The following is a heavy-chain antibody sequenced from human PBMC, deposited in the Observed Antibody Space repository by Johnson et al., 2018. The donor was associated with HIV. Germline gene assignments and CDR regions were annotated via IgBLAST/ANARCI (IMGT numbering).Heavy chain of an antibody. D-gene: IGHD2-21*02. CDR1: GFTFSSYA. V-gene: IGHV3-30*04. CDR2: IRYDGSTI. CDR3: ARDRHCGGDCYTDDAFDI. J-gene: IGHJ3*02. Sequence: QVQLVESGGGVAQPGRSLRLSCVASGFTFSSYALHWVRQAPGKGLEWVTFIRYDGSTIYYADSVKGRFTISRDNAKNSLYLQMNSLRAEDTAVYYCARDRHCGGDCYTDDAFDIWGQGTMVTVSS.